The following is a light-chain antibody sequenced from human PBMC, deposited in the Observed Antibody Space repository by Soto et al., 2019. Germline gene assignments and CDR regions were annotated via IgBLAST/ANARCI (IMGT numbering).Light chain of an antibody. J-gene: IGKJ2*01. CDR2: DAS. V-gene: IGKV3-11*01. CDR1: QSVSSY. CDR3: QQRLNGPRFT. Sequence: EIVLTQSPATLSLSPGERATLSCRASQSVSSYLAWYQQKPGQAPRLLIYDASNRATGIPARVSAGGSGTAFTLTISSLDPEDFAVYDCQQRLNGPRFTFGQGTKLEIK.